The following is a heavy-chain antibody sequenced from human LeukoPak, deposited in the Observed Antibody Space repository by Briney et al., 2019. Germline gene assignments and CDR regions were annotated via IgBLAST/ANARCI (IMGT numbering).Heavy chain of an antibody. CDR3: ARVGLIAAAGTPDY. V-gene: IGHV3-11*06. D-gene: IGHD6-13*01. J-gene: IGHJ4*02. CDR1: GFTFRDYY. CDR2: ISTSGSDT. Sequence: PGGSLRLSCAASGFTFRDYYMSWIRRAPGKGLEWVSYISTSGSDTYYADSVKGRFTTSRDNAKNSLYLQMNSRSAEDTAVYYCARVGLIAAAGTPDYWGQGTLVTVSS.